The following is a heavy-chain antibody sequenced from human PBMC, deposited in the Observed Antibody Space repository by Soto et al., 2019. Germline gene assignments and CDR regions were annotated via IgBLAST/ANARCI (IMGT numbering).Heavy chain of an antibody. D-gene: IGHD6-13*01. J-gene: IGHJ3*01. CDR2: ISDSGRI. CDR3: ARDRIAADATEVAFDF. V-gene: IGHV4-59*01. CDR1: GGSISTYF. Sequence: PSETLSLTCTVSGGSISTYFWNWLRQPPGKGLEWIAYISDSGRISYNPSLKSRVTISVDASKNQFSLKLSSVTAADTAVYYCARDRIAADATEVAFDFWGQGTMVTVSS.